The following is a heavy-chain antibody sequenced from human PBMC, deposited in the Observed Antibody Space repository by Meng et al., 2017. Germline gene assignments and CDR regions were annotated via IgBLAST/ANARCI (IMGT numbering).Heavy chain of an antibody. D-gene: IGHD6-19*01. CDR1: GGTFSSYA. Sequence: QVWLGQSGAEVKKPGSSVKVSCKASGGTFSSYAISWVRQAPGQGLEWMGGIIPIFGTANYAQKFQGRVTITADKSTSTAYMELSSLRSEDTAVYYCARDRDSSGWSYYFDYWGQGTLVTVSS. CDR3: ARDRDSSGWSYYFDY. CDR2: IIPIFGTA. J-gene: IGHJ4*02. V-gene: IGHV1-69*06.